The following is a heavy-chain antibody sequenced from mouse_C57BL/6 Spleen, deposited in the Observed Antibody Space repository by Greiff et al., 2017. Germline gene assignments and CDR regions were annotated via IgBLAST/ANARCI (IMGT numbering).Heavy chain of an antibody. CDR3: AREGDYGSSYVDY. CDR2: ISSGGSYT. Sequence: EVQLVESGGDLVKPGGSLKLSCAASGFTFSSYGMSWVRQTPDKRLEWVATISSGGSYTYYPDSVKGRFTISRDNAKNTLYLQMSSLKSEDTAMYYCAREGDYGSSYVDYWGQGTTLTVSS. V-gene: IGHV5-6*01. CDR1: GFTFSSYG. J-gene: IGHJ2*01. D-gene: IGHD1-1*01.